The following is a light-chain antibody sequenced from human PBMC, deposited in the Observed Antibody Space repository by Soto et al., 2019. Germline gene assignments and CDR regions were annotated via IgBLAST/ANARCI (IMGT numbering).Light chain of an antibody. CDR2: DAS. CDR3: LQRSSWPIT. V-gene: IGKV3D-20*02. J-gene: IGKJ5*01. Sequence: EIVLTQSPGTLSLSPGERATLSCRASQTLSNSFIAWYQQKPGQAPRLLIYDASNRATGIPARFSGSGSGTDFTLTISRLEPEDFAVYYCLQRSSWPITFGQGTRLEI. CDR1: QTLSNSF.